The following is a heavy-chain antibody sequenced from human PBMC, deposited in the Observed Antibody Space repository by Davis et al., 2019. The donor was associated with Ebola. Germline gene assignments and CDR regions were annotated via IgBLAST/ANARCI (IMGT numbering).Heavy chain of an antibody. Sequence: GGSLRLSCAASGFTFSGSAMHWVRQASGKGLEWVGRIRSKANSYATAYAASVKGRFTISRDDSKNTLYLQMNSLKTEDTAVYYCTPTVRGSYDYYYYGMDVWGQGTTVTVSS. CDR3: TPTVRGSYDYYYYGMDV. D-gene: IGHD1-26*01. CDR1: GFTFSGSA. CDR2: IRSKANSYAT. J-gene: IGHJ6*02. V-gene: IGHV3-73*01.